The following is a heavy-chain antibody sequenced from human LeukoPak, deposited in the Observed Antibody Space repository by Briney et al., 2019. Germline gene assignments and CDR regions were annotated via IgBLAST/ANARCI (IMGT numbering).Heavy chain of an antibody. J-gene: IGHJ4*02. V-gene: IGHV3-74*01. D-gene: IGHD5-24*01. CDR1: GFTFSRYW. Sequence: GGSLRLSCAASGFTFSRYWMHWVRQAPGKGLVWVSRIKFDGSYTNSADFVEGRFTLSRDNAKNTLYLQMSSLRAEDTAVYFCVRDGDDFNFDYWGQGSLVTDSA. CDR2: IKFDGSYT. CDR3: VRDGDDFNFDY.